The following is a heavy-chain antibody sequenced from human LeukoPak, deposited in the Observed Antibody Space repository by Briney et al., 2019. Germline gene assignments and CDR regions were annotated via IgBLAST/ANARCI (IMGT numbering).Heavy chain of an antibody. CDR1: GGTFSSYA. CDR2: IIPIFGTA. D-gene: IGHD1-7*01. V-gene: IGHV1-69*05. Sequence: SVKVSCKASGGTFSSYAISWVRQAPGQGLEWMGGIIPIFGTANYAQKFQGRVTITTDESTSTAYMELSSLRSEDTAVYYCATRRGITRTTSDYWGQGTLVTVSS. J-gene: IGHJ4*02. CDR3: ATRRGITRTTSDY.